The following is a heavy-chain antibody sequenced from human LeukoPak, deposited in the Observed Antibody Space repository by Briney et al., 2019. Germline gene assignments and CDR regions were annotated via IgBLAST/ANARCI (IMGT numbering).Heavy chain of an antibody. J-gene: IGHJ6*04. D-gene: IGHD3-10*02. CDR2: ISSSGSAI. Sequence: PGGSLRLSCAASGSTFSNYWMNWVRQAPGKGLEWVSYISSSGSAIYYADSVKGRFTISRDNAKNSLYLQMNSLRAEDTAVYYCAELGITMIGGVWGKGTTVTISS. CDR3: AELGITMIGGV. V-gene: IGHV3-48*04. CDR1: GSTFSNYW.